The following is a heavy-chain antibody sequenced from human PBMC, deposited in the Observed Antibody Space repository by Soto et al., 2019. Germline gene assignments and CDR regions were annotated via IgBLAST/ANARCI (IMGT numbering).Heavy chain of an antibody. D-gene: IGHD1-1*01. CDR3: ARRYDPYYFDY. Sequence: QITLKESGPTLVKPTQTLTLTCTFSGFSLTTNAVAVGWIRQPPGKALEWLAIIYGNDAKFYSPSLKSRLTITNDTSTNQVVLTMTNMDPVDTATYYCARRYDPYYFDYWGQGTLVTVSS. CDR2: IYGNDAK. CDR1: GFSLTTNAVA. J-gene: IGHJ4*02. V-gene: IGHV2-5*01.